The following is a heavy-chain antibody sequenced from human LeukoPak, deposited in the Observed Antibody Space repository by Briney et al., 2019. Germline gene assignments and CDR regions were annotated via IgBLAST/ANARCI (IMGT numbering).Heavy chain of an antibody. CDR1: GYTFTSYA. V-gene: IGHV1-3*01. D-gene: IGHD3-10*01. J-gene: IGHJ1*01. Sequence: ASVKVSCKASGYTFTSYAMHWVRQAPGQRLEWMGWINAGNGNTKYSQKFQGRVTITRDTSASTAYMELSSLRSEDTAVYYCAKSYGSGWPRGYFQHWDQGTLVTVSS. CDR2: INAGNGNT. CDR3: AKSYGSGWPRGYFQH.